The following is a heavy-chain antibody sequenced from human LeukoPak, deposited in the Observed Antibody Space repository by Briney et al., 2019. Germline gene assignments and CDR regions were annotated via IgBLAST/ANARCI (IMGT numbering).Heavy chain of an antibody. CDR3: ARQALSARYSSGWYPYYFDY. J-gene: IGHJ4*02. CDR2: IYYSGST. Sequence: SETLSLTCTVSGGSISSYYWSWIRQPPGKGLEWIGYIYYSGSTYYNPSLKSRVTISVDTSKNQFSLKLGSVTAADTAVYYCARQALSARYSSGWYPYYFDYWGQGTLVTVSS. D-gene: IGHD6-19*01. V-gene: IGHV4-59*08. CDR1: GGSISSYY.